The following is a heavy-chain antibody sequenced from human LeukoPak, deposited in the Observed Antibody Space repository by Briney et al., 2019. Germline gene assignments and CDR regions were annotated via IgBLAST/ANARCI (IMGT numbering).Heavy chain of an antibody. Sequence: ASVKVSCKASGYTFTGYYMHWVRQAPGQGLEWVGWINPNSGGTNYAQKFQGRVTMTRDTSISTAYMELSRLRSDDTAVYFCARGTYYYGSGSSNWFDPWGQGTLVTVSS. J-gene: IGHJ5*02. CDR3: ARGTYYYGSGSSNWFDP. CDR1: GYTFTGYY. V-gene: IGHV1-2*02. D-gene: IGHD3-10*01. CDR2: INPNSGGT.